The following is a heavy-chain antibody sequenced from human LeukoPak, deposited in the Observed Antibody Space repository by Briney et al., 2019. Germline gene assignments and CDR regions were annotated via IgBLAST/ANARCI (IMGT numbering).Heavy chain of an antibody. CDR3: ARAEEYYGSGSYYHY. CDR1: GYTFTGYY. Sequence: ASVKVSCKASGYTFTGYYMHWVRQAPGQGLEWMGWINPNSGGTNYAQKFQGRVTMTRDTSISTAYMELSRLRSDDTAVYVCARAEEYYGSGSYYHYWGQGTLVTVSS. V-gene: IGHV1-2*02. J-gene: IGHJ4*02. D-gene: IGHD3-10*01. CDR2: INPNSGGT.